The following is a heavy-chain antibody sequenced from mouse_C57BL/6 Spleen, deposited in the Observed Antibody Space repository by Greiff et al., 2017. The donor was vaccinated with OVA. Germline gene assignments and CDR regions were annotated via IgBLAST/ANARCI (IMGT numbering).Heavy chain of an antibody. V-gene: IGHV1-52*01. Sequence: VQLQQPGAELVRPGSSVKLSCKASGYTFTSYWMHWVKQRPIQGLEWIGNIDPSDSETHYNQKFKDKATLTVDKSSSTAYMQLSSLTSEDSAVYYCARLGLRDYYAMDYWGQGTSVTVSS. CDR1: GYTFTSYW. CDR2: IDPSDSET. J-gene: IGHJ4*01. CDR3: ARLGLRDYYAMDY. D-gene: IGHD2-4*01.